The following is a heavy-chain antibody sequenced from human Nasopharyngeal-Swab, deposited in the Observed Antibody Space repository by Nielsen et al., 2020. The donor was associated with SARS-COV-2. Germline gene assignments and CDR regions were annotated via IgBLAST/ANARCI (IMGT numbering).Heavy chain of an antibody. CDR3: ARYTTDWVSFDY. CDR2: ISYSGST. V-gene: IGHV4-61*08. Sequence: GSLRLSCTVAGGSISSGGYYWTWIRQHPGKGLEWIGYISYSGSTNYNPSLKSRVTMSLDTSKNQFSLKVSSVTAADTAMYYCARYTTDWVSFDYWGQGTLVTVSS. D-gene: IGHD3-9*01. CDR1: GGSISSGGYY. J-gene: IGHJ4*02.